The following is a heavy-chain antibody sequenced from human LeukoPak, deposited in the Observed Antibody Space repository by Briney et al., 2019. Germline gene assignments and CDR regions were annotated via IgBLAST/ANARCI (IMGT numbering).Heavy chain of an antibody. J-gene: IGHJ4*02. CDR2: IYYSGST. V-gene: IGHV4-39*07. CDR1: GGSISSSSYY. D-gene: IGHD4-17*01. Sequence: SETLSLTCTVSGGSISSSSYYWGWIRQPPGKGLEWIGSIYYSGSTYYNPSLKSRVTISVDTSENQFSLKLSSVTAADTAVYYCARELPKDDYATPIFDYWGQGTLVTVSS. CDR3: ARELPKDDYATPIFDY.